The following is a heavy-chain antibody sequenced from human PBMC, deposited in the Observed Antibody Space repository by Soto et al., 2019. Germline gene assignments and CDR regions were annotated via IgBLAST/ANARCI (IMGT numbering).Heavy chain of an antibody. CDR3: ARQWDYDSSGYYYFAY. J-gene: IGHJ4*02. D-gene: IGHD3-22*01. V-gene: IGHV4-59*08. Sequence: SETLSLTCTVSGGSISSYYWSWIRQPPGKGLEWIGYIYYSGSTNYNPSLKSRVTISVDTSKNQFSLKLSSVTAADTAVYYCARQWDYDSSGYYYFAYWGQGTLVTVPS. CDR2: IYYSGST. CDR1: GGSISSYY.